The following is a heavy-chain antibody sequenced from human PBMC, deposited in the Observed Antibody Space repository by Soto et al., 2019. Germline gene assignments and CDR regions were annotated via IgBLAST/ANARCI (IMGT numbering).Heavy chain of an antibody. D-gene: IGHD3-3*01. CDR3: ARLGEYYDFWSGTYNWFDP. J-gene: IGHJ5*02. CDR1: GGSFSGYY. V-gene: IGHV4-34*01. Sequence: SETLSLTCAVYGGSFSGYYWSWIRQPPGKGLGWIGEINHSGSTNYNPSLKSRVTISVDTSKNQFSLKLSSVTAADTAVYYCARLGEYYDFWSGTYNWFDPWGQGTLVTVSS. CDR2: INHSGST.